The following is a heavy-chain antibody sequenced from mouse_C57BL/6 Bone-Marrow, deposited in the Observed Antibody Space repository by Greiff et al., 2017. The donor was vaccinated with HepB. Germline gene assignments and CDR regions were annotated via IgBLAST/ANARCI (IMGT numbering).Heavy chain of an antibody. V-gene: IGHV1-55*01. CDR2: IYPGSGST. Sequence: VQLQQPGAELVKPGASVKMSCKASGYTFTSYWITWVKQRPGQGLEWIGDIYPGSGSTNYNEKFKSKATLTVDTSSSTAYMQLSSLTSEDAAVYYCARRNYYGSSYEGWFADWGQGTLVTVSA. J-gene: IGHJ3*01. CDR1: GYTFTSYW. CDR3: ARRNYYGSSYEGWFAD. D-gene: IGHD1-1*01.